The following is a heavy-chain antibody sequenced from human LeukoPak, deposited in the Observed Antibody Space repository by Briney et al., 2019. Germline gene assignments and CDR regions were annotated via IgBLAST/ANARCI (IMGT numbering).Heavy chain of an antibody. Sequence: ASVKVSCKASGYTFTGYYMHWVRQAPGQGLEWMGWINPNSGGTNYAQKFQGRVTMTRDTSISTAYMELSRLRSDDTAVYYCARAYGRGSGSYYVAHAFDPWGQGTLVTVSS. J-gene: IGHJ5*02. D-gene: IGHD3-10*01. CDR2: INPNSGGT. CDR1: GYTFTGYY. CDR3: ARAYGRGSGSYYVAHAFDP. V-gene: IGHV1-2*02.